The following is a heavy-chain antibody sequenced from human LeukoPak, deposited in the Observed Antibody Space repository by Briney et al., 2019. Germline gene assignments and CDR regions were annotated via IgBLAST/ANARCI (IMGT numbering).Heavy chain of an antibody. CDR3: AREYTSGN. Sequence: PGGSLRLSCAVSGFTVSSNYMSWVRQAPGKGLEWVSVIYSGGTTYYADSVKGRFTISRDNSKNTLYLQMNSPRAEDTAVYYCAREYTSGNWGQGTLVTVSS. D-gene: IGHD1-14*01. CDR2: IYSGGTT. CDR1: GFTVSSNY. J-gene: IGHJ4*02. V-gene: IGHV3-53*01.